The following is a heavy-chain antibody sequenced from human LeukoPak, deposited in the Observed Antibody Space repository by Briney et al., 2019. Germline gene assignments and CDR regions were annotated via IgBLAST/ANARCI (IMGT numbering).Heavy chain of an antibody. J-gene: IGHJ4*02. V-gene: IGHV3-23*01. D-gene: IGHD3-22*01. Sequence: GGSLRLSCAASGFTFSSYWTSWVRQAPGKGLEWVSTISGSGGSTYYADSVKGRFTISRDNSKNTLYLQMNSLRAEDTAVYYCAKVFPYYDSSGRYFDYWGQGTLVTVSS. CDR2: ISGSGGST. CDR1: GFTFSSYW. CDR3: AKVFPYYDSSGRYFDY.